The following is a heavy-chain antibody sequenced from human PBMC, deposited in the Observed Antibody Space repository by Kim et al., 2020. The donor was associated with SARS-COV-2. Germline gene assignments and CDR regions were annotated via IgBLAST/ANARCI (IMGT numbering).Heavy chain of an antibody. Sequence: GGSLRLSCAASGFTFDDYAMHWVRQAPGKGLEWVSGISWNSGSIGYADSVKGRFTISRDNAKNSLYLQMNSLRAEDTALYYCAKTLTFGGVIVIGGFDYWGQGTLVTVSS. CDR2: ISWNSGSI. CDR1: GFTFDDYA. D-gene: IGHD3-16*02. V-gene: IGHV3-9*01. J-gene: IGHJ4*02. CDR3: AKTLTFGGVIVIGGFDY.